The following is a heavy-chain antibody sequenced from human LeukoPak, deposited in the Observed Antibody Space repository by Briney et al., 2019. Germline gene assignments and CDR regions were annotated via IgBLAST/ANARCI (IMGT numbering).Heavy chain of an antibody. CDR1: GFIFSSYA. D-gene: IGHD2-15*01. Sequence: GGSLRLSCAASGFIFSSYAMSWVRQAPGKGLEWVSAISGSGGNTYYTDSVKGRFTISRDNSKNTLFLQMNSLKAEDTAVYYCAKVVVVAAMPYYFDYWGQGTLVTVSS. CDR2: ISGSGGNT. J-gene: IGHJ4*02. V-gene: IGHV3-23*01. CDR3: AKVVVVAAMPYYFDY.